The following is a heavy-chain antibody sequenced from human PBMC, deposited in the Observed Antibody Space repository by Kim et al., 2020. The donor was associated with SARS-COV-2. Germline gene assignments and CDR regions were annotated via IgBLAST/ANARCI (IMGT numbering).Heavy chain of an antibody. V-gene: IGHV3-7*03. D-gene: IGHD1-26*01. CDR3: ARDFGVVGRFDP. Sequence: YYVDSVKGRFTISGDNAKNSLYLQMNSLRAEDTAVYYCARDFGVVGRFDPWGQGTLVTVSS. J-gene: IGHJ5*02.